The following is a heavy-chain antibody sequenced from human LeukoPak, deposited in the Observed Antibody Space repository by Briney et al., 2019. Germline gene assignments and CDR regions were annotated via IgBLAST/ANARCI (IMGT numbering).Heavy chain of an antibody. J-gene: IGHJ5*02. D-gene: IGHD2-15*01. Sequence: GESLKISCKGSGYRFTSYWIGWVRPMPGKGLGWMGIIYPGDSDTRYSPSFQGQVTISADKSISTAYLQWSSLKASDTAMYYCARRYCSGGSCYLIDPWGQGTLVTVSS. CDR3: ARRYCSGGSCYLIDP. CDR1: GYRFTSYW. CDR2: IYPGDSDT. V-gene: IGHV5-51*01.